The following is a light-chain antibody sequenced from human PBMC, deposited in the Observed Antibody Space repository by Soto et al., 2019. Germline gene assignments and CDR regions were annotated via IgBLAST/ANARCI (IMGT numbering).Light chain of an antibody. CDR3: QQLNSYPGT. V-gene: IGKV1-9*01. CDR2: AAS. CDR1: QGISSY. Sequence: DIQLTQSPSFLSASVGDRVTITCRASQGISSYLDWYQQKPGKAPKLLIYAASTLQSGVPSRFSGSGSGTEFTLTISSLQPEDFATYYCQQLNSYPGTFGPGTKVDIK. J-gene: IGKJ3*01.